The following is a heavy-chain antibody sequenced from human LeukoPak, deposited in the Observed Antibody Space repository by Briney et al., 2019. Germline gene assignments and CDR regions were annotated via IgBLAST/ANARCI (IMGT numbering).Heavy chain of an antibody. CDR1: GVSISSGIYY. CDR3: ARIGHGANSHLKWYFDL. CDR2: VFYSGSA. D-gene: IGHD4-23*01. Sequence: SETLSLTCNVSGVSISSGIYYWGWIRQPPGKGLEWIGSVFYSGSAYYSPSFKSRLDIPLDTSKNQFSLKLSSVTAADTAVYYCARIGHGANSHLKWYFDLWGRGTLVTVSS. V-gene: IGHV4-39*01. J-gene: IGHJ2*01.